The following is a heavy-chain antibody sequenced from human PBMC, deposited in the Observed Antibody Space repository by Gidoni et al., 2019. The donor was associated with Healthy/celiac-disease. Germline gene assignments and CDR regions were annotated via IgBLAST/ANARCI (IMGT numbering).Heavy chain of an antibody. J-gene: IGHJ4*02. CDR1: CRSISSSNW. V-gene: IGHV4-4*02. Sequence: QVQLHESGPGLVKPSGTLSLTCACPCRSISSSNWGSWVRQPPGKGLEWIGEIYHSGSTNYNPSRKSRVTISVDESKNQFSLKLSSVTAADTAVYYCARGTRYLFDYWGQGTLVTVSS. D-gene: IGHD2-2*02. CDR3: ARGTRYLFDY. CDR2: IYHSGST.